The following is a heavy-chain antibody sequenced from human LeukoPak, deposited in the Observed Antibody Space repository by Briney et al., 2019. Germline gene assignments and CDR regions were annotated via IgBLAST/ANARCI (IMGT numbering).Heavy chain of an antibody. CDR2: IYYSGST. CDR1: GGSISSGGYY. CDR3: ARDPLGNSGYDSGMYYFDY. Sequence: SETLSLTCTVSGGSISSGGYYWSWIRQHPGKGLEWIGYIYYSGSTYYNPSLKSRVTISVDTSKNQFSLKLSSVTAADTAVYYCARDPLGNSGYDSGMYYFDYWGQGTLVTVSS. J-gene: IGHJ4*02. V-gene: IGHV4-31*03. D-gene: IGHD5-12*01.